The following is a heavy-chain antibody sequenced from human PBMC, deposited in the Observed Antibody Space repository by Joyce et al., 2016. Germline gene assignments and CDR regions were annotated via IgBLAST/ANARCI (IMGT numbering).Heavy chain of an antibody. V-gene: IGHV3-73*02. CDR2: IRSKANGDAT. D-gene: IGHD3-3*01. CDR3: SNYDLWSGYSPSRDV. J-gene: IGHJ6*02. CDR1: GFTLSGSG. Sequence: EVQLVESGGGLVQPGGSLKLSCAVSGFTLSGSGVHWVRQASRKGLEWVGRIRSKANGDATAYAASVKGRFSISRDDSKNTAYLQMNSLKTEDTAVYYCSNYDLWSGYSPSRDVWGQGSTVTVSS.